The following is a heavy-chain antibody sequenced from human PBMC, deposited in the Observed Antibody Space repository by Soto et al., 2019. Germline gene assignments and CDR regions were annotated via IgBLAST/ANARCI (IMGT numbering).Heavy chain of an antibody. CDR1: GFSFSSFA. CDR3: AKDPNGDYVGAFDS. CDR2: IGGSGVIT. D-gene: IGHD4-17*01. V-gene: IGHV3-23*01. Sequence: EVQLLESGGGLVQPGGSLRLSCRASGFSFSSFAMTWVRQAPGKGLEWVSSIGGSGVITYYADSVKGRFTIARDNSRNTLFLHMNSLRADDTAVYHCAKDPNGDYVGAFDSWGQGTLVSVCS. J-gene: IGHJ4*02.